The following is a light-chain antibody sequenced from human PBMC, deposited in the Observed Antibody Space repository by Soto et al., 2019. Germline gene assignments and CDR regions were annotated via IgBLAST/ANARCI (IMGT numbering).Light chain of an antibody. CDR3: QHYGTSAL. CDR2: DTS. J-gene: IGKJ3*01. V-gene: IGKV3-20*01. Sequence: EIVLTQSPGTLSLSPGERATLSCRTSQSVSSSYLAWYQQKPGQAPRLLIYDTSDRATGIPDRFSASGSVTDFTLTISRLEPEDFAVYYCQHYGTSALFGPGTKVDIK. CDR1: QSVSSSY.